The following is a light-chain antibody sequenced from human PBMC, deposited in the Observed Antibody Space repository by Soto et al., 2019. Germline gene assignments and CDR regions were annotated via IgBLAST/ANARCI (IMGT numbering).Light chain of an antibody. CDR1: QSVSCSF. Sequence: EIVLTQSPGTLSLSPGERATVSCRASQSVSCSFLAWYQQTPGQAPRLLIYGASSRATGIPDRFSGSGSGTDFTLTISRLEPEDFAVYYCQQYGGLPRTFGQGTKVEIK. CDR2: GAS. V-gene: IGKV3-20*01. J-gene: IGKJ1*01. CDR3: QQYGGLPRT.